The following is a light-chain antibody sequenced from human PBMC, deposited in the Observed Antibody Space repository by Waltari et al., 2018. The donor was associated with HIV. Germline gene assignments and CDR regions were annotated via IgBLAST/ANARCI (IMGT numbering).Light chain of an antibody. V-gene: IGKV4-1*01. CDR3: QQYYSTPWT. J-gene: IGKJ1*01. CDR1: QSVLYRSNNLNY. Sequence: DIVMTQSPDSLVVSLGERATINCKSRQSVLYRSNNLNYLAWYQQKPGQLPKLLIYWASTLESGVPDRFSGRGSGTDFTLTISSLQAEDVAVYYCQQYYSTPWTFGQGTKVEIK. CDR2: WAS.